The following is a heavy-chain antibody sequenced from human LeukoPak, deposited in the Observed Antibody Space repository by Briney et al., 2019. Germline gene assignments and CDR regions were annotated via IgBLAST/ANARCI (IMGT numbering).Heavy chain of an antibody. V-gene: IGHV3-30*02. CDR1: GFTFSSYG. D-gene: IGHD3-10*01. Sequence: GGPLRLSCAASGFTFSSYGMHWVRQAPGKGLEWVAFIRYDGSNKYYADSVKGRFTISRDNSKNTLYLQMNSLRAEDTAVYYCANGETITMVRGAFDYWGQGTLVTVSS. CDR2: IRYDGSNK. CDR3: ANGETITMVRGAFDY. J-gene: IGHJ4*02.